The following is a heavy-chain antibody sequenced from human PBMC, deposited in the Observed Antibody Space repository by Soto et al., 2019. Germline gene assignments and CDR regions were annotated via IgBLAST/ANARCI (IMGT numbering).Heavy chain of an antibody. CDR2: IYYSGST. CDR1: GGSISSSSYY. V-gene: IGHV4-39*01. D-gene: IGHD6-13*01. Sequence: SETLSLTCTVSGGSISSSSYYWGWIRQPPGKGLEWIGSIYYSGSTYYNPSLKSRVTISVDTAKNQFSLKMSCVTAADTAVYYCARQPEQQQLVSFDYWGQGTLVTVSS. J-gene: IGHJ4*02. CDR3: ARQPEQQQLVSFDY.